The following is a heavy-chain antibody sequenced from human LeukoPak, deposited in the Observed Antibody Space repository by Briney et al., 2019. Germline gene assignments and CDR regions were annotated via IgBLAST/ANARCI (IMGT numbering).Heavy chain of an antibody. V-gene: IGHV3-7*01. CDR1: GFTSSNYW. CDR2: IKQDGSEK. CDR3: ARDRGSSGWYEFDY. Sequence: GGSLRISCAASGFTSSNYWMSWVRQAPGKGLEWVANIKQDGSEKYYVASVKGRFTISRDNAKNSLYLQMNSLRAEDTAVYYCARDRGSSGWYEFDYWGQGTLVTVSS. D-gene: IGHD6-19*01. J-gene: IGHJ4*02.